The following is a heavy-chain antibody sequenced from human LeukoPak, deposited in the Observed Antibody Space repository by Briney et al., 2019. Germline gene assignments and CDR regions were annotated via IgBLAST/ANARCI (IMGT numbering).Heavy chain of an antibody. D-gene: IGHD3-3*02. Sequence: PGGSLRLSCAASGFTFSGYSMNWVRQAPGKGLEWVSYISRSSNTIIYADSVKDRFTISRDNAKNSLYLQMNSLRDEDTAVYYCARDQGHSFDIWGQGTMFTVSS. CDR3: ARDQGHSFDI. V-gene: IGHV3-48*02. J-gene: IGHJ3*02. CDR2: ISRSSNTI. CDR1: GFTFSGYS.